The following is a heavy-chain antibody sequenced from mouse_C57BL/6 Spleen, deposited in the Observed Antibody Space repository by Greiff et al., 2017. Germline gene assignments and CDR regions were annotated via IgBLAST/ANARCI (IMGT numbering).Heavy chain of an antibody. V-gene: IGHV1-55*01. D-gene: IGHD2-4*01. J-gene: IGHJ2*01. Sequence: QVQLQQPGAELVKPGASVKMSCKASGYTFTSYWITWVKQRPGQGLEWIGDIYPGSGSTNYNEKFKSKDTLTVDTSSSTAYMQLSSLTSEDSAVYYCARRERNYDDYFDYWGQGTTLTVSS. CDR3: ARRERNYDDYFDY. CDR2: IYPGSGST. CDR1: GYTFTSYW.